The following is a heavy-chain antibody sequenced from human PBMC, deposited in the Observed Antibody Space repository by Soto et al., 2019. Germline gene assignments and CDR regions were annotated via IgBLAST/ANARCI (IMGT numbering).Heavy chain of an antibody. J-gene: IGHJ4*02. CDR3: ARILLWAQLDD. CDR2: IFSNDEK. Sequence: QVTLKQSGPVMVKPTETLTLPCTVSGFSLSNPRMGVSCIRQPPGKALEWLAHIFSNDEKSYSTSLKSRLTISTDTSKSQVVLTMTNMNRVDTATYYCARILLWAQLDDWGQGSLVTVSS. CDR1: GFSLSNPRMG. V-gene: IGHV2-26*01. D-gene: IGHD1-26*01.